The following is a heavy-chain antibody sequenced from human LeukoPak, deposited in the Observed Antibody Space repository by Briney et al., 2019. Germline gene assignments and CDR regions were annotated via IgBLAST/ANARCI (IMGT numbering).Heavy chain of an antibody. CDR3: AREGNYDSSGYIDY. D-gene: IGHD3-22*01. CDR2: IYYSGST. J-gene: IGHJ4*02. Sequence: SETLSLTCTVSGGFISSGGYYWSWIRQHPGKGLEWIGYIYYSGSTYYNPSLKSRVTISVDTSKNQFSLKLSSVTAADTAVYYYAREGNYDSSGYIDYWGQGTLVTVSS. V-gene: IGHV4-31*03. CDR1: GGFISSGGYY.